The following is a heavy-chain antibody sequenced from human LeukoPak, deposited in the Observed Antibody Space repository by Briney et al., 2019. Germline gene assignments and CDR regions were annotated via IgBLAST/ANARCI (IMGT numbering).Heavy chain of an antibody. CDR3: ARDGPGRINFDN. J-gene: IGHJ4*02. CDR1: EYSFSDYY. D-gene: IGHD2-15*01. V-gene: IGHV1-2*02. Sequence: GASVTVSCKASEYSFSDYYIQWVRQAPGQGLEWMGWINPDSGATIFAQKFQDRVTMTRDTSTTTAYLELSRLTSDDTAVYYCARDGPGRINFDNWGQGTLVTVSS. CDR2: INPDSGAT.